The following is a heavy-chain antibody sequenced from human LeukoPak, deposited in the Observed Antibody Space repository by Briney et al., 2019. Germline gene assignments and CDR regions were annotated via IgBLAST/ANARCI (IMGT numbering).Heavy chain of an antibody. V-gene: IGHV4-61*08. J-gene: IGHJ4*02. Sequence: MSSETLSLTCTVSGGSVSSGGYYWSWIRQPPGKGLEWIGYIYYSGSTNYNPSLKSRVTISVDTSKNQFSLKLSSVTAADTAVYYCARVEMATTIDYWGQGTLVTVSS. D-gene: IGHD5-24*01. CDR2: IYYSGST. CDR1: GGSVSSGGYY. CDR3: ARVEMATTIDY.